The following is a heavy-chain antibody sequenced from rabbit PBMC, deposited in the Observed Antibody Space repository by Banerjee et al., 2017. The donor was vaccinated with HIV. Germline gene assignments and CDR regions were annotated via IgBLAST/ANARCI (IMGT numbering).Heavy chain of an antibody. D-gene: IGHD2-1*01. V-gene: IGHV1S47*01. CDR1: GFDFSSNA. Sequence: QEQLKESGGGLVQPGGSLKLSCKASGFDFSSNAECWVRQAPGKGPEWIACIYTADGSTYYANWVNGRFTISRSTSLNTVTLQMTSLTAADTATYFCARVITIPYYFDLWGQGTLVTVS. CDR3: ARVITIPYYFDL. CDR2: IYTADGST. J-gene: IGHJ4*01.